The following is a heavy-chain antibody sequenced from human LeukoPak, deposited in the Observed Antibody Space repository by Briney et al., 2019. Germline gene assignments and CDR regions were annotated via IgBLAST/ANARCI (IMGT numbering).Heavy chain of an antibody. J-gene: IGHJ4*02. D-gene: IGHD6-19*01. CDR1: GFTFRSYA. V-gene: IGHV3-23*01. CDR2: ISCSARST. Sequence: GGSLRLFCAASGFTFRSYAMSWVRQAPGKGLEGVSSISCSARSTYYADSLKGRFTISRDNSKDTLSLQMTSLRPEDTAIYYCARRDSSGWYSLDYGGQGTLVTVSS. CDR3: ARRDSSGWYSLDY.